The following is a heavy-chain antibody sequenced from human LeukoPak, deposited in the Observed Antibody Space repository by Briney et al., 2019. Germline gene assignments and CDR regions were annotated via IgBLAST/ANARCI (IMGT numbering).Heavy chain of an antibody. CDR2: IYYSGST. J-gene: IGHJ4*02. D-gene: IGHD2-15*01. V-gene: IGHV4-39*07. CDR3: ASSRSSYIDY. CDR1: GGSISSSSYY. Sequence: PSETLSLTCTVSGGSISSSSYYWGWIRQPPGKGLEWIGSIYYSGSTYYNPSLKSRVTISVDTSKNQFSLKLSSVTAADTAVYYCASSRSSYIDYWGQGTLVTVSS.